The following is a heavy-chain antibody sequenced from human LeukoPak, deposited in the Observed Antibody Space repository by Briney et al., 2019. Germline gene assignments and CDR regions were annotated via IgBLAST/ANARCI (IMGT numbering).Heavy chain of an antibody. CDR2: IYYSGGT. D-gene: IGHD3-22*01. CDR1: GGSISSYY. V-gene: IGHV4-59*01. CDR3: ARGLTYYFDSSGYYVTDAFDI. Sequence: PSETLSLTCTVSGGSISSYYWSWIRQPPGKGLEWIGYIYYSGGTNYNPSLKSRVTISVDTSKNQFSLKLTSVTAADTAVYYCARGLTYYFDSSGYYVTDAFDIWGQGTMVTVSS. J-gene: IGHJ3*02.